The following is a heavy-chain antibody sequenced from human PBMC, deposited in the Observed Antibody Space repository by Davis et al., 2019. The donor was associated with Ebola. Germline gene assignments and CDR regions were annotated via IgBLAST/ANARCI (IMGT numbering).Heavy chain of an antibody. J-gene: IGHJ4*02. D-gene: IGHD6-19*01. CDR1: GLNFSHYA. V-gene: IGHV3-53*05. CDR3: ATTQWLREFDN. CDR2: IYDQST. Sequence: GGSLRLSCAASGLNFSHYAMTWVRQAPGKGLEWVSVIYDQSTAYADSVRGRFIISRDKSNNTLYLEMNSLRVDDTAVYYCATTQWLREFDNWGQGTLVTVSS.